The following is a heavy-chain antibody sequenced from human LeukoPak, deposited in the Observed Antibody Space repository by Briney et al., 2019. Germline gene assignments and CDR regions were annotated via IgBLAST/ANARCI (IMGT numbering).Heavy chain of an antibody. Sequence: ASVKVSCKASGYTFTSYGISWVRQAPGQGLEWMGWISAYNGNTNYAQKLQGRVTMTTDTSTSTAYMELRSLRSDDTAMHYCARDIKRSRARWENLGFDPWGQGTLVTVSS. V-gene: IGHV1-18*01. J-gene: IGHJ5*02. CDR1: GYTFTSYG. CDR2: ISAYNGNT. D-gene: IGHD1-14*01. CDR3: ARDIKRSRARWENLGFDP.